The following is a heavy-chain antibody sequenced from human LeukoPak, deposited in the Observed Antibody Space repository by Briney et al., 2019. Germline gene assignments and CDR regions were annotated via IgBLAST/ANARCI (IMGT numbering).Heavy chain of an antibody. D-gene: IGHD2-15*01. J-gene: IGHJ4*02. CDR2: INPNSGGT. CDR3: ARDRYCSGGICYFTDDY. CDR1: GYTFTGYY. Sequence: ASVKVSCKASGYTFTGYYMHWVRQAPGQGLEWMGWINPNSGGTYSAQKFQGRVTMTRDTSISTAYMELSRLRSDDTAVYYCARDRYCSGGICYFTDDYWGQGTPVTVSS. V-gene: IGHV1-2*02.